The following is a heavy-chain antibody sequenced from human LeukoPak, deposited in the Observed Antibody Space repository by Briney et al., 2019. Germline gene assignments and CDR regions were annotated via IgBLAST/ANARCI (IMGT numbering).Heavy chain of an antibody. J-gene: IGHJ4*02. CDR3: ASYSSSWYGY. D-gene: IGHD6-13*01. CDR1: GYTFTSYA. V-gene: IGHV1-3*01. Sequence: GASVKVSCKASGYTFTSYAMHWVRQAPGQRLEWMGWSNAGNGNTKYSQKFQGRVTITRDTSASTAYMELSSLRSEDTAVYYCASYSSSWYGYWGQGTLVTVSS. CDR2: SNAGNGNT.